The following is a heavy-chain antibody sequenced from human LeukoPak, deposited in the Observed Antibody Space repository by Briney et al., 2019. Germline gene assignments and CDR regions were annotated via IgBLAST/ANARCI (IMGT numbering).Heavy chain of an antibody. D-gene: IGHD1-26*01. CDR1: GFTFSDYY. CDR3: ARDGWEPDY. V-gene: IGHV3-66*01. J-gene: IGHJ4*02. CDR2: IYSGGST. Sequence: GGSLRLSCAASGFTFSDYYMSWIRQAPGKGLEWVSVIYSGGSTYYADSVKGRFTISRDNSKNTLYLQMNSLRAEDTAVYYCARDGWEPDYWGQGTLVTVSS.